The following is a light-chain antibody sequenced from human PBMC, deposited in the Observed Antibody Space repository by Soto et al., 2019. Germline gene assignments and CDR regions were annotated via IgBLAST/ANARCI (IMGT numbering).Light chain of an antibody. V-gene: IGKV3-20*01. CDR1: QSVSSSY. CDR3: QQYGSSPLT. J-gene: IGKJ4*01. CDR2: GAS. Sequence: EVVLTQSPGTLSLSPGERATLSCRASQSVSSSYLAWYQQKPGQPPRLLIFGASSRATGIPDRFSGSGSGTDFTLTINRLEPEDFAVYFCQQYGSSPLTFGAGTKV.